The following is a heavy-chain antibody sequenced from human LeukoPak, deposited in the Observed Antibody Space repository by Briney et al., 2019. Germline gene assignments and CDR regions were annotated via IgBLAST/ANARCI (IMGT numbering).Heavy chain of an antibody. D-gene: IGHD3-16*01. J-gene: IGHJ4*02. CDR1: RFTFSRYW. V-gene: IGHV3-7*05. Sequence: PGRSLRLSCAASRFTFSRYWMSWVRQAPGKGLEWVANIKKDGSEKYYVDSVKGRFTISRDNPKNSLYLQMNSLRAEDTAVYYCATVGGSADFWGQGTLVIVSS. CDR3: ATVGGSADF. CDR2: IKKDGSEK.